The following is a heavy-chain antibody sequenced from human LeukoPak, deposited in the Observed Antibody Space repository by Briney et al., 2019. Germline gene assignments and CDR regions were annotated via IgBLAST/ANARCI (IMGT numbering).Heavy chain of an antibody. J-gene: IGHJ4*02. V-gene: IGHV4-59*12. CDR2: IYYSGST. Sequence: SETLSVTCTVSVGSLTSYYWSWMRQPPGEGLEWMGYIYYSGSTNYNPSVKSRVTISVDTTKNQFSLEMSSVTAEDTAVYYCARRSGYSYGSRCFDYWGQGTLVTVSS. CDR1: VGSLTSYY. D-gene: IGHD5-18*01. CDR3: ARRSGYSYGSRCFDY.